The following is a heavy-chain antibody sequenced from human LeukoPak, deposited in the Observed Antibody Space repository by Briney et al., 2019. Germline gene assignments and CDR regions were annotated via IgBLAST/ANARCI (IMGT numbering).Heavy chain of an antibody. J-gene: IGHJ4*02. D-gene: IGHD7-27*01. CDR2: ISQDGSET. Sequence: GGSLRLSCAASGFTFNSFFLNWVRLTPGRELEWGACISQDGSETFYMDSVRGRFTISRDNTENSLYLQMDSLRAEDTAVYFCVRDLGHSRHYFEYWGQGALVTVSS. V-gene: IGHV3-7*01. CDR1: GFTFNSFF. CDR3: VRDLGHSRHYFEY.